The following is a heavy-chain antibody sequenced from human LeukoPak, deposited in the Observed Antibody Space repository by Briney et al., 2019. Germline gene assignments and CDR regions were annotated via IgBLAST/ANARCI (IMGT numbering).Heavy chain of an antibody. Sequence: PGGSLRLSCAASGFTFSSYAMSWVRQAPGKGLEWVSAISGSGGSTYYADSVKGRFTISRDNSKNTLYLQMNSLRAEDTAVYYCVKCYGDPDRKIDYWGQGTLVTVSS. D-gene: IGHD4-17*01. V-gene: IGHV3-23*01. CDR1: GFTFSSYA. CDR3: VKCYGDPDRKIDY. J-gene: IGHJ4*02. CDR2: ISGSGGST.